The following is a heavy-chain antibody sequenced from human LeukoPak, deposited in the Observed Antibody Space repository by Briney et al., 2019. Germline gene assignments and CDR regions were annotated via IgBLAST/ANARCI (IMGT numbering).Heavy chain of an antibody. J-gene: IGHJ6*03. CDR2: INPNSGGT. CDR1: GYTFTGYY. CDR3: ARDTIFGVVISPYYYYYMDA. V-gene: IGHV1-2*02. D-gene: IGHD3-3*01. Sequence: ASVKVSCKASGYTFTGYYMHWVRQAPGQGLEWMGWINPNSGGTNYAQKFQGRVTMTRDTSISTAYMELSRLRSDDTAVYYYARDTIFGVVISPYYYYYMDAWGKGTTVTVSS.